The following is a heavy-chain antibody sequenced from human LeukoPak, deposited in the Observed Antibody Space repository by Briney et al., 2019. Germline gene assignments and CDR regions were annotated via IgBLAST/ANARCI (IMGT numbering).Heavy chain of an antibody. D-gene: IGHD6-13*01. J-gene: IGHJ6*02. CDR3: ARFYDRAAGTTYYGMDV. V-gene: IGHV1-18*01. CDR2: ISAYNGNT. CDR1: GYTFTSYG. Sequence: GASVKVSCKASGYTFTSYGISWVRQAPGQGLEWMGWISAYNGNTNYAQELQGRVTMTTDTSTSTAYMELRSLRSDDTAVYYCARFYDRAAGTTYYGMDVWGQGTTVTVSS.